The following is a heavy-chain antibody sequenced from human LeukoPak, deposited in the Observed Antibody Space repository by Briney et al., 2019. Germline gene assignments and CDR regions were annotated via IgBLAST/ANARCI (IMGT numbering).Heavy chain of an antibody. J-gene: IGHJ4*02. V-gene: IGHV3-48*01. D-gene: IGHD5-24*01. Sequence: PGGSLRLSCAASGFTFSSYSMNWVRQAPGKGLEWVSYISSISGTINYSDSVKGRFTISTDNAKNSLYLQMNSLRAEDTAVYYCARVTVEMATLDYWGQGTLVTVSS. CDR3: ARVTVEMATLDY. CDR1: GFTFSSYS. CDR2: ISSISGTI.